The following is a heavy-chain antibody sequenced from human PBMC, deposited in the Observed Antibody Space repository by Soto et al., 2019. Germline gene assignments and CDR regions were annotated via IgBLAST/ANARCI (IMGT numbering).Heavy chain of an antibody. CDR1: GDSIRNYY. J-gene: IGHJ5*02. Sequence: PSGTLSLTCTFSGDSIRNYYCNWVRQAPVKGLYCVGRIKSKADGETKDYGAPVRGRFTISRDDSKDTLYLQMNSLRIEDTAVYYCCVVKRRDQYSTSGYWFDPWGPGTLVTVSS. CDR3: CVVKRRDQYSTSGYWFDP. D-gene: IGHD2-15*01. CDR2: IKSKADGETK. V-gene: IGHV3-15*07.